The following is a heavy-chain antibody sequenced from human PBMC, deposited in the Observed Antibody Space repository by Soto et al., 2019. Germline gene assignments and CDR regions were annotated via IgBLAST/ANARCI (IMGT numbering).Heavy chain of an antibody. J-gene: IGHJ4*02. CDR1: VVSISSGGYY. D-gene: IGHD4-17*01. CDR2: IYYSGST. Sequence: SETLSLTCTVSVVSISSGGYYCSWIRQHPGKGLEWIGYIYYSGSTCYNPSLKSRVTISVDTSKNQFSLKLSSVTAADTAVYYCARAADVYGATSAFDDWGQGTLVTVSS. V-gene: IGHV4-31*03. CDR3: ARAADVYGATSAFDD.